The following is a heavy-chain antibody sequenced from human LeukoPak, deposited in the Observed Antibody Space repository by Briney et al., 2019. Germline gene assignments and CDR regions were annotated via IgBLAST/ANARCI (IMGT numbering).Heavy chain of an antibody. Sequence: ASVKVSCKVSGYTLTELSMHWVRQAPGKGLEWMGGSDPEDGETIYAQKFRGRDTMTEDTSTDTAYMELSSLRSEDTAVYYCATGGAVAGTEFDYWGQGTLVTVSS. J-gene: IGHJ4*02. CDR3: ATGGAVAGTEFDY. V-gene: IGHV1-24*01. CDR1: GYTLTELS. CDR2: SDPEDGET. D-gene: IGHD6-19*01.